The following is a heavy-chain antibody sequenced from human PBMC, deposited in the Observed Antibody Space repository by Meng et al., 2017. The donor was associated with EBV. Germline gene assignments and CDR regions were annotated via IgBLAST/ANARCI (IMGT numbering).Heavy chain of an antibody. J-gene: IGHJ5*02. Sequence: QVQLQGAGPGMVKPSESLSLPCTVSGDSSSDYYWSWIRQPPGKGLEWIGYIHYSGSTYYNPSLTSRITISVDMSRNQFSLKLTSVTSADMAVYYCARVNSDCGGVMCYKGWFDPWGQGTLVTVSS. CDR3: ARVNSDCGGVMCYKGWFDP. D-gene: IGHD2-21*01. CDR2: IHYSGST. V-gene: IGHV4-59*08. CDR1: GDSSSDYY.